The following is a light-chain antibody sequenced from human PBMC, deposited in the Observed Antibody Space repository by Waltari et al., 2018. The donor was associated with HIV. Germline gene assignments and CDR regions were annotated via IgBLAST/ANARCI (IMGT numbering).Light chain of an antibody. J-gene: IGKJ1*01. CDR3: QQYNNWPRT. CDR1: QSISSN. V-gene: IGKV3-15*01. Sequence: VMTQSPGTLSVSPGERATLSCRASQSISSNLAWYQQKPGQAPRLLLYEASTGATGVPARFIGSGVGTDFTLIITSLQFEDVAVYYCQQYNNWPRTFGQGTKVEF. CDR2: EAS.